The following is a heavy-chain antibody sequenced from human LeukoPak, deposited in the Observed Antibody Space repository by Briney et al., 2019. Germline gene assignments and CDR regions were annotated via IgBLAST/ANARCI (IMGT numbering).Heavy chain of an antibody. CDR1: GFTFDDFA. J-gene: IGHJ4*02. Sequence: PGGSLRLSCAASGFTFDDFAMHWVRQAPGKGLEWVSLISGDGGSTYYADSVKGRFTISRDNSKKSLYLQMNSLRTEDTALYYCAKDKGFCANGVCYRRGYFDYWGQGTLVAVSS. D-gene: IGHD2-8*01. CDR2: ISGDGGST. V-gene: IGHV3-43*02. CDR3: AKDKGFCANGVCYRRGYFDY.